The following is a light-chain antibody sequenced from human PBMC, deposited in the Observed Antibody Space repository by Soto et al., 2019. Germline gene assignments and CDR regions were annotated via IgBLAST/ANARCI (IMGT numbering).Light chain of an antibody. CDR1: QGVTSY. CDR2: AAS. V-gene: IGKV1-9*01. CDR3: LQLNTYPFT. J-gene: IGKJ3*01. Sequence: IQLTQSPSSLSASVGHRVTITCRASQGVTSYLAWYQQKPGKAPKLLIYAASTLQSGVPSRFSGSGSVTDFTLTISSLQPEDFATYYCLQLNTYPFTFGPGTKVEIK.